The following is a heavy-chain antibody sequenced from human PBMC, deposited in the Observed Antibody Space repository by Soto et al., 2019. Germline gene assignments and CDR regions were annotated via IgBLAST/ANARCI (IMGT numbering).Heavy chain of an antibody. CDR2: INHSGGT. Sequence: SETLSLTCAVYGGTFRAYYWSWIRQPPGKGLEWIGEINHSGGTSYNPSLKSRVTISVDTSKSQFSLKLTAVTAADRAVYYCARGSVEPVDSSRFYEYWGQGTPVTDSS. V-gene: IGHV4-34*01. J-gene: IGHJ4*02. CDR1: GGTFRAYY. D-gene: IGHD3-22*01. CDR3: ARGSVEPVDSSRFYEY.